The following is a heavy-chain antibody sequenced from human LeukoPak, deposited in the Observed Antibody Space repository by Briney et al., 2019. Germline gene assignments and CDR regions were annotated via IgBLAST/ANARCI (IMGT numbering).Heavy chain of an antibody. J-gene: IGHJ4*02. CDR3: ARQLYGSDY. D-gene: IGHD4-17*01. CDR1: GVSFSTYY. CDR2: VNHSGYT. Sequence: SETLSLTCDVSGVSFSTYYWSWIRQPPEKGLEWIGEVNHSGYTNYNPSLKGRVTTSVDTSKNQFSLKLSSVTAADTAVYYCARQLYGSDYWGQGTLVTVSS. V-gene: IGHV4-34*01.